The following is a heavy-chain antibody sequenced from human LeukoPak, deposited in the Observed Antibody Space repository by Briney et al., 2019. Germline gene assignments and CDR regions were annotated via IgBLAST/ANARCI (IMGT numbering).Heavy chain of an antibody. CDR1: GFTFSNAW. D-gene: IGHD1-26*01. CDR3: TTDFLGWELLHSAFDI. V-gene: IGHV3-15*01. J-gene: IGHJ3*02. CDR2: IKSKTDGGTT. Sequence: PGGSLRLSCAASGFTFSNAWMSWVRQAPGKGLEWVGRIKSKTDGGTTDYAAPVKGRFTISRDDSKNTLYLQMNSLKTEDTAVYYCTTDFLGWELLHSAFDIWGQGTMVTVSS.